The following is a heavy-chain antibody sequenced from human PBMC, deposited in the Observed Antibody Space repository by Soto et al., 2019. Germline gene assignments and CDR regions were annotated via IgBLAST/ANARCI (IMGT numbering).Heavy chain of an antibody. D-gene: IGHD6-19*01. J-gene: IGHJ6*02. V-gene: IGHV1-18*01. Sequence: QVQLVQSGAEVKKPGASVKVSCKASGYTFTSYGISWVRQAPGQGLEWMGWISAYNGNTNFAQKLQGRVTMPTDTSTSTAYMELRSLRSDDTAVYYCARRDQWPVGDYYGMDVWGQGTTVTVSS. CDR1: GYTFTSYG. CDR2: ISAYNGNT. CDR3: ARRDQWPVGDYYGMDV.